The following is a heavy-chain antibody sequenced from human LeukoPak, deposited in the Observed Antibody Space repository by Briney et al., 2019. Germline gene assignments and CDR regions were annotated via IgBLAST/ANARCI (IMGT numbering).Heavy chain of an antibody. V-gene: IGHV5-51*01. Sequence: GESLKISCQGLGYSFTSYWIGWVRQMPGKGMEWMGVIYPGDSRVRYNPSFQGQVTISVDKSTRTAYLQWVSLKAPDTAMYYCACRDLSSTWSFPWGQGTLVTVSS. CDR2: IYPGDSRV. J-gene: IGHJ5*02. CDR3: ACRDLSSTWSFP. D-gene: IGHD6-13*01. CDR1: GYSFTSYW.